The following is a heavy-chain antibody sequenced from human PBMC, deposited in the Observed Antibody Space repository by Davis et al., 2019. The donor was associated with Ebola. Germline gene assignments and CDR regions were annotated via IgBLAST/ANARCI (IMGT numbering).Heavy chain of an antibody. CDR3: ARLYWGGDY. D-gene: IGHD7-27*01. J-gene: IGHJ4*02. Sequence: MPSETLSLTCAVYGGTFSAYYWSWIRQPPGKGLEWIGEVDHSGSTNYNPSFRSRVIVSEDASKNQFSLKLSSVTAADTAVYYCARLYWGGDYWGQGTLVTVSS. CDR1: GGTFSAYY. CDR2: VDHSGST. V-gene: IGHV4-34*01.